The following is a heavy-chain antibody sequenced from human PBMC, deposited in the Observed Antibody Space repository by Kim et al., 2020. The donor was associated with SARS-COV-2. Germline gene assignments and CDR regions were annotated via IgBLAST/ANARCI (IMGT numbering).Heavy chain of an antibody. J-gene: IGHJ4*02. D-gene: IGHD3-9*01. Sequence: GGSLRLSCAASGFTFSSYAMSWVRQAPGKGLEWVSAISGSGGSTYYADSVKGRFTISRDNSKNTLYLQMNSLRAEDTAVYYCAKADYLEGRAYILTGHERMVIDYWGQGTLVTVSS. CDR3: AKADYLEGRAYILTGHERMVIDY. V-gene: IGHV3-23*01. CDR1: GFTFSSYA. CDR2: ISGSGGST.